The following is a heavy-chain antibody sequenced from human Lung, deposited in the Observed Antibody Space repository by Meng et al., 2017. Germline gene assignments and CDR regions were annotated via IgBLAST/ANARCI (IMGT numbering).Heavy chain of an antibody. CDR1: CASFSNYY. CDR3: ARVTTTMVHDFDY. V-gene: IGHV4-34*01. D-gene: IGHD3-10*01. Sequence: QVQSQHRVEGLVNPAETLSLTSVDACASFSNYYLSRLRQPPVKWLEWIGENNHSGSSTHNPSLEIPVTIAAATSPTYISLKLRSVTAADLSVYSCARVTTTMVHDFDYWGQGTLVTVSS. J-gene: IGHJ4*02. CDR2: NNHSGSS.